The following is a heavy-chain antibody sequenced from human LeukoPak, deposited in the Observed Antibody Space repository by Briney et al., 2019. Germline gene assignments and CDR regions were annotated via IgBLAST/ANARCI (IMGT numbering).Heavy chain of an antibody. CDR3: ARQEGYYDYMDV. Sequence: PSETLSLTCTVSGGSIDTYYWSWIRQPPGKGLEWIGHIYASGSTNYNPSLKNRVTISVDTSKNQFSLKLTSVTAADTAVYTCARQEGYYDYMDVWGKRTTVTLSS. V-gene: IGHV4-4*09. CDR1: GGSIDTYY. J-gene: IGHJ6*03. CDR2: IYASGST.